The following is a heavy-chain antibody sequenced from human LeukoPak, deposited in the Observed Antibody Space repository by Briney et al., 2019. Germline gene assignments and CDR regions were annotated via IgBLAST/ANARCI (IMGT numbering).Heavy chain of an antibody. CDR1: GFTFSSYN. Sequence: PGGSLRLSCAASGFTFSSYNMNGVRQAPGKGLEWVSYITSSSSTIYYADSVKGRFTISRDNAKNSLFLQMNNLRDEDTAVYYCAGDMSYGDYEIDYWGQGTLVTVSS. CDR2: ITSSSSTI. V-gene: IGHV3-48*02. CDR3: AGDMSYGDYEIDY. D-gene: IGHD4-17*01. J-gene: IGHJ4*02.